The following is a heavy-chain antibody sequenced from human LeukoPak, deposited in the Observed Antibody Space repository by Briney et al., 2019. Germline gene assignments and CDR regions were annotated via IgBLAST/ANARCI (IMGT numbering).Heavy chain of an antibody. CDR1: GFTFSDYY. Sequence: GSLRLSCAASGFTFSDYYMSWIRQAPGKGLEWVSYISSSGSTIYYADSVKGRFTISRDNAKNSLYLQMNSLRAEDTAMYYCARPAYTAAYDLWGQGTMVTVSS. J-gene: IGHJ3*01. CDR2: ISSSGSTI. V-gene: IGHV3-11*04. D-gene: IGHD3-16*01. CDR3: ARPAYTAAYDL.